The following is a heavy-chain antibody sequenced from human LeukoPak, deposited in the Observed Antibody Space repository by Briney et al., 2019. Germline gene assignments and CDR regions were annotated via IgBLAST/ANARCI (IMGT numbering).Heavy chain of an antibody. D-gene: IGHD6-25*01. Sequence: SETLSLTCTVSGGSISTYYWSWIRQPPGKGLEWIGYIYNSGSTNYNSSPKSRVTISVETSKNHFALKLSSVTAADTAVYYCARENSNGLYLDDWGQGTLVTVA. J-gene: IGHJ4*02. CDR3: ARENSNGLYLDD. CDR2: IYNSGST. CDR1: GGSISTYY. V-gene: IGHV4-4*08.